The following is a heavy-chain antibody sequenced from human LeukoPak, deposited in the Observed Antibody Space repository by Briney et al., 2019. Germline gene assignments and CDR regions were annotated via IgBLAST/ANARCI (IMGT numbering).Heavy chain of an antibody. CDR1: GYTFTSYY. CDR2: INPSGGST. CDR3: ARDGSAYDFWSGYWMDFDY. J-gene: IGHJ4*02. Sequence: ASVKVSCKASGYTFTSYYMYWVRQAPGQGLEWMGIINPSGGSTSYAQKFQGRVTMTRDTSTSTVYMELSSLRSEDTAVYYCARDGSAYDFWSGYWMDFDYWGQGTLVTVSS. D-gene: IGHD3-3*01. V-gene: IGHV1-46*03.